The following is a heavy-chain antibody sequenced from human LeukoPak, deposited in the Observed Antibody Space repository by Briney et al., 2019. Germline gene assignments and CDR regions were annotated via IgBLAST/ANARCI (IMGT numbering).Heavy chain of an antibody. V-gene: IGHV3-23*01. CDR2: ISGSGGST. D-gene: IGHD3-10*01. CDR1: GFTFSSYG. Sequence: PGGSLRLSCAASGFTFSSYGMSWVRQAPGKGLEWVSAISGSGGSTYYADSVKGRFTISRDNSKNTLYLQMNSLRAEDTAVYYCAPLWFGELPHLYWGQGTLVTVSS. CDR3: APLWFGELPHLY. J-gene: IGHJ4*02.